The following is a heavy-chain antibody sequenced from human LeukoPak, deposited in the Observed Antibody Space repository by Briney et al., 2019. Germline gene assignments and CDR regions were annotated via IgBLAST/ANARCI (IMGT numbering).Heavy chain of an antibody. CDR3: ARDFLDYCSGGSCYSMVFDY. V-gene: IGHV3-21*01. J-gene: IGHJ4*02. CDR1: GFTFSSYS. D-gene: IGHD2-15*01. Sequence: GGSLRLSCAASGFTFSSYSMNWVRQAPGKGLEWVSSISSSSSYIYYADSVKGRFTISRDNAKNSLYLQMNSLRAEDTAVYYCARDFLDYCSGGSCYSMVFDYWGQGTLVTVSS. CDR2: ISSSSSYI.